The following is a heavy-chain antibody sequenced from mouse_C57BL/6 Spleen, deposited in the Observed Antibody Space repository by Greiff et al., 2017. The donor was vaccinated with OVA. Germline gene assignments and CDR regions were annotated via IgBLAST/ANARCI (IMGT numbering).Heavy chain of an antibody. D-gene: IGHD1-2*01. CDR3: ARGLLGPWFAY. Sequence: VQLQQSGPELVKPGASVKISCKASGYAFSSSWMNWVKQRPGKGLEWIGRIYPGDGDTNYNGKFKGKATLTADKSSSTAYMQLSSLTSEDSAVYFCARGLLGPWFAYWGQGTLVTVSA. V-gene: IGHV1-82*01. CDR2: IYPGDGDT. J-gene: IGHJ3*01. CDR1: GYAFSSSW.